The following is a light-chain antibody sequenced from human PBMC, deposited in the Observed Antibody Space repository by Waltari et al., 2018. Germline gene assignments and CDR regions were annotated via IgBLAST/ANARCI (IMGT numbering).Light chain of an antibody. CDR3: QHYVSLPAT. V-gene: IGKV3-20*01. Sequence: IVFTQSPRTLSMSPGAGVTLSCRASQSLNRALAWYQQKPGQAPRLLIYNVFNRATDIPDRFSGSGSGTEFSLTISRLEPEDFAVYYCQHYVSLPATFGQWTRVEIK. CDR1: QSLNRA. J-gene: IGKJ1*01. CDR2: NVF.